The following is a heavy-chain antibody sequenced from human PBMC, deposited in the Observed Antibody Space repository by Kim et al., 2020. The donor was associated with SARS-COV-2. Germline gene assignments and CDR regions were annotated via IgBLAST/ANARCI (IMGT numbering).Heavy chain of an antibody. Sequence: GGSLRLSCAASGFTFRDFAMTWVRQAPGKGLEWVSSLSFSGGATYYSDSGVKGRFTISRDDSRNTLYLQMNSLRAEDTAVYYCAKSEGGVAAGPFDYWGQGTLVTVSS. CDR1: GFTFRDFA. CDR2: LSFSGGAT. V-gene: IGHV3-23*01. J-gene: IGHJ4*02. D-gene: IGHD6-13*01. CDR3: AKSEGGVAAGPFDY.